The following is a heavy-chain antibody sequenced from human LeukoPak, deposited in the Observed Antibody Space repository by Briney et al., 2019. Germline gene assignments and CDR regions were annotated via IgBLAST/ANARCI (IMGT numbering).Heavy chain of an antibody. CDR2: IYTRGST. CDR3: ARHFLGQYGDYGPNWFDP. J-gene: IGHJ5*02. V-gene: IGHV4-4*07. CDR1: GGSINNYY. Sequence: SETLSLTCTVSGGSINNYYWSWIRQPAGKGLEWIGRIYTRGSTNYNPSLKSRVTMSVDTSKNQFSLKLSSVTAADTAVYYCARHFLGQYGDYGPNWFDPWGQGTLVTVSS. D-gene: IGHD4-17*01.